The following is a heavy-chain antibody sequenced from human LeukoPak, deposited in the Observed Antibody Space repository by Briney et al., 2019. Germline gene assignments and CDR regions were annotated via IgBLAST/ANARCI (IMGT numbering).Heavy chain of an antibody. D-gene: IGHD5-24*01. CDR1: GYTFTSYY. CDR3: ARVRRDGYNPGYYYGMDV. Sequence: ASVKVSCKASGYTFTSYYMHWVRQAPGQGLEWMGIINPSGGNTSYAQKFQGRVTMTRDTSTSTVYMELSSLRSEDTAVYYCARVRRDGYNPGYYYGMDVWGQGTTVTVSS. V-gene: IGHV1-46*01. CDR2: INPSGGNT. J-gene: IGHJ6*02.